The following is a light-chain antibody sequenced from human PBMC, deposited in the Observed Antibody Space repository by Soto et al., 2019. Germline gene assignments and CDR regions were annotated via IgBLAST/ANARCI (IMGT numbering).Light chain of an antibody. CDR1: SSDVGGYNY. CDR3: SSYTSGSTLGNV. CDR2: EVT. V-gene: IGLV2-14*01. Sequence: QSVLTQPASVSGPPGQTITISCTGTSSDVGGYNYVSWYQQHPGKAPKLMIYEVTSRPSGVSNRFSGSKSGNTASLTISGLQAEDEADYYCSSYTSGSTLGNVFGTGTKVTVL. J-gene: IGLJ1*01.